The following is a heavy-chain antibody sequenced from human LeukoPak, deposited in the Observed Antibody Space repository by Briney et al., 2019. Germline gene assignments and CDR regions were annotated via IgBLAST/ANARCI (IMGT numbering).Heavy chain of an antibody. CDR3: VRHPSAGGGDFYGMDV. CDR1: ADSISSSSYW. CDR2: IYYGGNT. V-gene: IGHV4-39*01. D-gene: IGHD3-16*01. Sequence: SETLSPTWTVAADSISSSSYWWGWIREPRGKGMEWIDTIYYGGNTYYNPSLKSRVTVSQDTSKNQFFLIQSSVTAAHTALYYCVRHPSAGGGDFYGMDVWGQGTTVTVSS. J-gene: IGHJ6*02.